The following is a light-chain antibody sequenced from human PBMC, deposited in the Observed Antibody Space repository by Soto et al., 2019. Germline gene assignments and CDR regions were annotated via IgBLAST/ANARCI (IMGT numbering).Light chain of an antibody. CDR3: QQYASSPLT. CDR1: QSVSNNY. Sequence: IVLTHAPGTLSLSTGERATLPCRASQSVSNNYLAWYQQKPGQAPRLVIYDASNRAAGIPDRFSASGSGTDFTLTIGILEPEDFAVYYCQQYASSPLTFGRGTKV. CDR2: DAS. V-gene: IGKV3-20*01. J-gene: IGKJ1*01.